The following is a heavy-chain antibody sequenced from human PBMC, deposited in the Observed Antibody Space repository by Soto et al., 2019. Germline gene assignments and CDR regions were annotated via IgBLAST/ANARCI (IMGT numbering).Heavy chain of an antibody. CDR2: IIPVFGTG. J-gene: IGHJ4*02. CDR1: GGTFSSYA. Sequence: QVQLVQSGAEVKKPGSSVKVSCKASGGTFSSYAISWVRQAPGQGLEWMGGIIPVFGTGIYAQKFQGRVTITADKSTNTAYMELSSLISEDTAVYFCARVGGTGGYTYGLDYWGQGTLVTVSS. CDR3: ARVGGTGGYTYGLDY. D-gene: IGHD5-18*01. V-gene: IGHV1-69*06.